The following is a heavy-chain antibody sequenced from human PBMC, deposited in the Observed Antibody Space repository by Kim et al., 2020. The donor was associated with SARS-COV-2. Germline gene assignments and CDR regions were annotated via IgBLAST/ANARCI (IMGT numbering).Heavy chain of an antibody. CDR3: ARPTVTTARYYYYGMDV. CDR2: IIPIFGTA. CDR1: GGTFSSYA. Sequence: SVKVSCKASGGTFSSYAISWVRQAPGQGLEWMGGIIPIFGTANYAQKFQGRVTITADESTSTAYMELSSLRSEDTAVYYCARPTVTTARYYYYGMDVWGQGTTVTVSS. D-gene: IGHD4-17*01. V-gene: IGHV1-69*13. J-gene: IGHJ6*02.